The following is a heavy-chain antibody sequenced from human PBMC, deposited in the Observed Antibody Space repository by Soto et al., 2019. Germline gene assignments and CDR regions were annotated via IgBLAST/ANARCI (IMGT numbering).Heavy chain of an antibody. CDR2: INPTAYST. Sequence: QVQLVQSGAEVKKPGASVKVSCQASGYRFTSYYIHWVRQAPGQGLEWVGVINPTAYSTNYAQKLHGRVTMTRDTSTSTVYMELSSLRSEDTAVYYCARDLLAADFWGQGTLVTVSS. J-gene: IGHJ4*02. CDR1: GYRFTSYY. D-gene: IGHD3-3*02. CDR3: ARDLLAADF. V-gene: IGHV1-46*04.